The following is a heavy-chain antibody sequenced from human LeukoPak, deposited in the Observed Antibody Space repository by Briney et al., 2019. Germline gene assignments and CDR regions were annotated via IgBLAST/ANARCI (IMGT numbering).Heavy chain of an antibody. CDR2: INPSGGST. Sequence: ASVKVSCKASGYTFTSYYMHWVRQAPGQGLEWMGIINPSGGSTSYAQKFQGRVTMTRDTSISTAYMELSRLRSDDTAVYYCARESFAIAAAGSYSSGWYGNYYYMDVWGKGTTVTVSS. CDR3: ARESFAIAAAGSYSSGWYGNYYYMDV. V-gene: IGHV1-46*01. CDR1: GYTFTSYY. D-gene: IGHD6-19*01. J-gene: IGHJ6*03.